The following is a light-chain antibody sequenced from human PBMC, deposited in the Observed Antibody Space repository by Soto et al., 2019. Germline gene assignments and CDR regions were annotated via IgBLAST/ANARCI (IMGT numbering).Light chain of an antibody. J-gene: IGKJ4*01. CDR3: MQALQTPLT. V-gene: IGKV2-28*01. Sequence: DVVMTQSPLSLPVTPGEPASISCRSSQSLLHSDGYNYLDWFLQRPGQSPQVLIHLGSNRAPGVPDRFSGSGSGTDFTLKISRVEAEDVGVYYCMQALQTPLTFGGGTKVEIK. CDR2: LGS. CDR1: QSLLHSDGYNY.